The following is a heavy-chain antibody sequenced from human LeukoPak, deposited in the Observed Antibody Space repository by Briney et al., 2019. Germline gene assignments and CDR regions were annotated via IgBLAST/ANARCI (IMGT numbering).Heavy chain of an antibody. V-gene: IGHV4-34*01. CDR2: INHSGST. CDR1: GGSFSGYY. J-gene: IGHJ5*01. Sequence: SETLSLTCAVYGGSFSGYYWSWIRQPPGKVLEWIGEINHSGSTNYNPSLKSRVTISVDTSKNQFSLKLSSVTAADTAVYYCARGASGRYVSVFDSWGQGTLVTVSS. D-gene: IGHD6-13*01. CDR3: ARGASGRYVSVFDS.